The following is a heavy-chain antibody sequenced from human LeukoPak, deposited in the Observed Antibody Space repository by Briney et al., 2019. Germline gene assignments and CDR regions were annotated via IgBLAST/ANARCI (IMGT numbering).Heavy chain of an antibody. V-gene: IGHV4-34*01. CDR2: INHSGST. Sequence: SETLSLTCAVYGGSFSGYYWSWIRQPPGKGLEWIGEINHSGSTNYNPSLKSRVTISVDTSKNQFSLKLSSVTAADTAVYYCARQILFHSERWLKFFDYWGQGTLVTVSS. CDR1: GGSFSGYY. D-gene: IGHD5-24*01. J-gene: IGHJ4*02. CDR3: ARQILFHSERWLKFFDY.